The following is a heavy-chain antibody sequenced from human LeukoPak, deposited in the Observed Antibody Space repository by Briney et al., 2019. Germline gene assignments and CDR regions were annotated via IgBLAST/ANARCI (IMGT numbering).Heavy chain of an antibody. D-gene: IGHD1-14*01. Sequence: SETLSLTCAVFGGSFSDYFWSWIRQPPGKGLEWIGEIDHSGGTNYNPSLKSRVTMSVDTSKNQFSLKLNSVTAADTAVYYCARVPHDDNPLRLYYLDYWGQGTLVTVSS. J-gene: IGHJ4*02. CDR3: ARVPHDDNPLRLYYLDY. CDR2: IDHSGGT. V-gene: IGHV4-34*01. CDR1: GGSFSDYF.